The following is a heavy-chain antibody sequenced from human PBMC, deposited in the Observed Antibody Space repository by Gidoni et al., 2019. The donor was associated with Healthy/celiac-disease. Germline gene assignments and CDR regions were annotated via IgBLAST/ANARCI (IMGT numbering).Heavy chain of an antibody. D-gene: IGHD2-15*01. CDR1: GFTFSSYA. CDR2: ISGSGGST. Sequence: EVQLLESGGGLVQPGGSLRLSCAASGFTFSSYAMSWVRQAPGKGLEWVSAISGSGGSTYYADSVKGRFTISRDNSKNTLYLQMNSLRAEDTAVYYCAKDQFDCSGGSCYYDAFDIWGQGTMVTVSS. V-gene: IGHV3-23*01. J-gene: IGHJ3*02. CDR3: AKDQFDCSGGSCYYDAFDI.